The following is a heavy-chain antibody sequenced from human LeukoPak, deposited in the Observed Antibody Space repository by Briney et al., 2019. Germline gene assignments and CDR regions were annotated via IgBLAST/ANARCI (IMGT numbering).Heavy chain of an antibody. CDR2: INPNSGGT. CDR1: GYTFTGYY. V-gene: IGHV1-2*02. J-gene: IGHJ4*02. CDR3: ARALTYDILTGWYYFDY. D-gene: IGHD3-9*01. Sequence: ASVKVSCKASGYTFTGYYMHWVRQAPGQGLEWMGWINPNSGGTNYAQKFQGRVTMTRDTSISTAYMELSRLRSDDTAVYYCARALTYDILTGWYYFDYWGQGTLVTVSS.